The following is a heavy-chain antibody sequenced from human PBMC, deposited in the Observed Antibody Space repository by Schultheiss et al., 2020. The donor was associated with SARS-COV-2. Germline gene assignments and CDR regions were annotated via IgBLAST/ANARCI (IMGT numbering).Heavy chain of an antibody. J-gene: IGHJ3*02. CDR3: ARHSYDSSGYYIAFGAFDI. CDR1: GGSFSGYY. V-gene: IGHV4-34*01. D-gene: IGHD3-22*01. CDR2: INHSGST. Sequence: SETLSLTCAVYGGSFSGYYWSWFRQPPGKGLEWIGEINHSGSTNYNPSLKSRVTISVDTSKNQFSLKLSSVTAADTAVYYCARHSYDSSGYYIAFGAFDIWGQGTMVTVSS.